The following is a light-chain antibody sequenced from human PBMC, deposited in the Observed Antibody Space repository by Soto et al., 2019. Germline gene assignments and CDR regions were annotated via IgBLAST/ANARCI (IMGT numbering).Light chain of an antibody. V-gene: IGKV1-5*03. CDR3: QQYNSYPLT. J-gene: IGKJ1*01. CDR2: KAS. Sequence: DIQMTQSPSTLSASVGAIVTLTCRASQSISSWLAWYQQKPGKTPQLLIYKASNLESGVPSRFSGSGAGTHFTLTISSLQPDDFATYYCQQYNSYPLTFGQGTQVEVK. CDR1: QSISSW.